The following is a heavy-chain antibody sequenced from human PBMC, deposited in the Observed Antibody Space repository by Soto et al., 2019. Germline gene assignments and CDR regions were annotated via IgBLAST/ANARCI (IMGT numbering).Heavy chain of an antibody. CDR2: ISAYNGNT. CDR3: ARTRYFWSGYYSASDY. Sequence: QVQLVQSGAEVKKPGASVKVSCKASGYTFTSYGISWVRQAPGQGLEGMGWISAYNGNTNYAQKLQGRVTMTTDTSTSTAYMELRRLRSDDTAVYYCARTRYFWSGYYSASDYWGQGTLVTVSS. CDR1: GYTFTSYG. V-gene: IGHV1-18*01. D-gene: IGHD3-3*01. J-gene: IGHJ4*02.